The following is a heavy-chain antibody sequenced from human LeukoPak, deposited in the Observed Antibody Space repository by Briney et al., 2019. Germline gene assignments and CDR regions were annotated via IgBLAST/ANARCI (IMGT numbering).Heavy chain of an antibody. CDR3: AKGRGYYDSSGYYYFDY. J-gene: IGHJ4*02. CDR2: IRYDGSNK. D-gene: IGHD3-22*01. Sequence: GGSLRLSCAASGFTFSSYGMHWVRQAPGKGLEWVAFIRYDGSNKYYADSVKGRFTISRDNSKNTLYLQMNSLRAEDTAVYYCAKGRGYYDSSGYYYFDYWGQGTLVTVSS. CDR1: GFTFSSYG. V-gene: IGHV3-30*02.